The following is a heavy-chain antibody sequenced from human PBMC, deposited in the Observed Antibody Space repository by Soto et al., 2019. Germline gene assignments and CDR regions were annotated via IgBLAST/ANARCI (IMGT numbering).Heavy chain of an antibody. CDR3: AKDPSPPIQISPGYNWFDP. CDR1: GFTFSSYA. J-gene: IGHJ5*02. Sequence: EVQLLESGGGLVQPGGSLRLSCAASGFTFSSYAMSWVRQAPGKGLEWVSAISGSGGSTYYADSVKGRFTISRDNSKNTLYLQMNSLRAEDTAVYYCAKDPSPPIQISPGYNWFDPWGQGTLVTVSS. D-gene: IGHD2-2*02. CDR2: ISGSGGST. V-gene: IGHV3-23*01.